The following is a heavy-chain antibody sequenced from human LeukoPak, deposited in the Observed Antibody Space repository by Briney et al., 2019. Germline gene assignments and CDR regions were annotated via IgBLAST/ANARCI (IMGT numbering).Heavy chain of an antibody. J-gene: IGHJ4*02. CDR1: GGSISSSGYY. CDR2: IYYSGST. Sequence: SETLSLTCTVSGGSISSSGYYWAWIRQPPGKGLEWIGTIYYSGSTYYNPSLKSRVTISVDTSKNQFSLKLSSVTAADTAVYYCARRYYDSSGVDYWGQGTLVTVSS. V-gene: IGHV4-39*01. CDR3: ARRYYDSSGVDY. D-gene: IGHD3-22*01.